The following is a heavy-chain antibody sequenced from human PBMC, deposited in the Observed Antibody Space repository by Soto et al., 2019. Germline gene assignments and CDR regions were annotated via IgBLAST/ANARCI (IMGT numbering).Heavy chain of an antibody. J-gene: IGHJ5*02. CDR3: ARVNYRGSNNWFDP. V-gene: IGHV1-18*01. D-gene: IGHD3-10*01. CDR2: ISAYNGNT. CDR1: GYKFNTYG. Sequence: ASVKVSCKASGYKFNTYGISWVRQAPGQGLEWMGWISAYNGNTDYAQNLQGRLTMTTDTSTTTVYMELRSLRFDDTAVYYCARVNYRGSNNWFDPWGQGTMVTAPQ.